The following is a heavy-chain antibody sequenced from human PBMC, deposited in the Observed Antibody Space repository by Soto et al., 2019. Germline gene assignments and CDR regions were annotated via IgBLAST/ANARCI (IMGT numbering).Heavy chain of an antibody. CDR3: ARTRYDFWSGYYYGMDV. J-gene: IGHJ6*02. CDR2: INHSGST. V-gene: IGHV4-34*01. CDR1: GGSCSGYY. D-gene: IGHD3-3*01. Sequence: ASETLSLRCGVEGGSCSGYYWSWIRQPPGKGLEWIGEINHSGSTNYNPSLKSRVTISVDTSKNQFSLKLSTVTAADTAVYYCARTRYDFWSGYYYGMDVWGQGTTVTVSS.